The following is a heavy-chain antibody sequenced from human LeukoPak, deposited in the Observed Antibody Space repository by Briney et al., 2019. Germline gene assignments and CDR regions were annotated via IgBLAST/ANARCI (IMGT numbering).Heavy chain of an antibody. CDR1: GDSVSSNSTA. V-gene: IGHV6-1*01. Sequence: SQTLSLTCAISGDSVSSNSTACNWIRQSPSRGLEWLGRTYYRSKWYSDYAVSVKSRITINTDTSKNQFSLQLNSVTPEDTAVYYCVRGGQGDGYSADEAFDIWGQGTMVTVSS. J-gene: IGHJ3*02. CDR2: TYYRSKWYS. D-gene: IGHD5-24*01. CDR3: VRGGQGDGYSADEAFDI.